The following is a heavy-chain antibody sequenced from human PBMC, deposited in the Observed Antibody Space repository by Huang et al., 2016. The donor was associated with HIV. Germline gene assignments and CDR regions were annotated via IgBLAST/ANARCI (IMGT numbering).Heavy chain of an antibody. D-gene: IGHD1-1*01. V-gene: IGHV1-69*13. J-gene: IGHJ4*02. CDR2: IIPTLATP. Sequence: QVQLLQSGAEVKKPGSSVKVSCKSSGGPFNNYAINWVRQAPGQGLEWMGGIIPTLATPTYAQRLQGSVTITADASTNTAYMELSSLRFEDTAVYYCARAQGPTLSPTYFDYWGQGTLVTVSS. CDR3: ARAQGPTLSPTYFDY. CDR1: GGPFNNYA.